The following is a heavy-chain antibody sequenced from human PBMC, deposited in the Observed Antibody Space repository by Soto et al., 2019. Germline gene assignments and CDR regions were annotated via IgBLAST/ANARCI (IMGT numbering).Heavy chain of an antibody. CDR3: ARLGYCRSSSCNTWCYYYGMDF. Sequence: GESLKISCQGSGYSFTSYWIAWVRQMPGKGLELMGIIYPGDSYTRYSPSFQGQVTISADKSIRTAYLQWSSLKASETDMYYSARLGYCRSSSCNTWCYYYGMDFWGQGTTVTLSS. CDR2: IYPGDSYT. J-gene: IGHJ6*02. CDR1: GYSFTSYW. D-gene: IGHD2-2*02. V-gene: IGHV5-51*01.